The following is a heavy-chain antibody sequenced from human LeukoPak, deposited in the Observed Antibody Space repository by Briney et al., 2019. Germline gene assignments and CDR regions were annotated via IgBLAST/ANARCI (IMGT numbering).Heavy chain of an antibody. CDR2: ISGSGGST. J-gene: IGHJ4*02. CDR1: GFTFSSYA. V-gene: IGHV3-23*01. Sequence: GGSLRLSCAASGFTFSSYAMSWVRQAPGKGLEWVSAISGSGGSTYYADSVKGRFTISRDNSKNTLYLQMNSLRAEDTAVYYCAKDPRMTRYYDSSGLTHSFDYWGQGTLVTVSS. D-gene: IGHD3-22*01. CDR3: AKDPRMTRYYDSSGLTHSFDY.